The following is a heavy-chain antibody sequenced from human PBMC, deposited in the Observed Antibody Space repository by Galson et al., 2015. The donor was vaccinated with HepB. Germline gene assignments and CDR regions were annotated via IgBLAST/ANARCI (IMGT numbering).Heavy chain of an antibody. D-gene: IGHD6-19*01. CDR1: GFTFSNSW. CDR2: INGVGREK. CDR3: ARDASPLYGSVSYDAFDI. Sequence: SLRLSCAASGFTFSNSWMTWVRQAPGKGLEWVANINGVGREKDYVDSVKGRFTISRDNAKNSLYLQMNSLRAEDTAVYYCARDASPLYGSVSYDAFDIWGQGTMVTVSS. J-gene: IGHJ3*02. V-gene: IGHV3-7*01.